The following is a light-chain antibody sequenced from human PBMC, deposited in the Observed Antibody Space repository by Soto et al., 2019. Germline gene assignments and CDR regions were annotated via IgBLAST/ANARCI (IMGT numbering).Light chain of an antibody. CDR3: SSYTSNNTWV. Sequence: QSVLTHPASVSGSPGQSITISCTGTNSDVGDYDYVSWYQQHPDKAPKLKICEVSNRPSGVSNRFPGSKSANTTSLTISGLQAEDGSDYYCSSYTSNNTWVFGGGTKVTVL. CDR2: EVS. CDR1: NSDVGDYDY. V-gene: IGLV2-14*01. J-gene: IGLJ3*02.